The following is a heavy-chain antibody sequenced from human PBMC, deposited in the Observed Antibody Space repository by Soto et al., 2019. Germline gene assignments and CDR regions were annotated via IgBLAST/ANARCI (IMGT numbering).Heavy chain of an antibody. Sequence: GASVKVSCKESGYTFTSYGISWVRQAPRQGLEWMGWISAYNGNTNYAQKLQGRVTMTTDTSTSTAYMELRSLRSDDTAVYYCARRGYDILTAPSWFDPWGQGTLVTV. CDR2: ISAYNGNT. D-gene: IGHD3-9*01. CDR1: GYTFTSYG. J-gene: IGHJ5*02. CDR3: ARRGYDILTAPSWFDP. V-gene: IGHV1-18*01.